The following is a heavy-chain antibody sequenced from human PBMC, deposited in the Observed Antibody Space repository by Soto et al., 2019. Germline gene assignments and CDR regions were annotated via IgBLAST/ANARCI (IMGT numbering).Heavy chain of an antibody. J-gene: IGHJ4*02. CDR3: ARDRWFGELGVAY. D-gene: IGHD3-10*01. CDR2: ISSSSSYI. Sequence: GKGLEWVSSISSSSSYIYYADSVKGRFTISRDNAKNSLYLQMNSLRAEDTAVYYCARDRWFGELGVAYWGQGTLVT. V-gene: IGHV3-21*01.